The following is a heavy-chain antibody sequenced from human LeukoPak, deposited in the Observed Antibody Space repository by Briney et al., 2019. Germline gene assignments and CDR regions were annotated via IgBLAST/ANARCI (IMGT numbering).Heavy chain of an antibody. V-gene: IGHV4-39*07. J-gene: IGHJ4*02. CDR1: GGSISNSRYDWY. Sequence: PSETLSLTCTVSGGSISNSRYDWYWGWIRQPPGKGLEWIGSIYYSGSTYYNPSLKSRVTISVDTSKNQFSLKLSSVTAADTAVYYCARVEQFYYGSGSIDYWGQGTLVTVSS. CDR3: ARVEQFYYGSGSIDY. D-gene: IGHD3-10*01. CDR2: IYYSGST.